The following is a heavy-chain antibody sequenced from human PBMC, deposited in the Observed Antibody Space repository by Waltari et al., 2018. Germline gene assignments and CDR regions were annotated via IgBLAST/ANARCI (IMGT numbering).Heavy chain of an antibody. CDR1: RYTYEDYA. V-gene: IGHV3-43D*03. CDR3: AKMNGGWCAFDI. J-gene: IGHJ3*02. Sequence: EVQLVESGGVEVQPGGSIRISCAASRYTYEDYAWQVVRQAPGKGLRWVSLIRWDGGSPYYAVYVKVRFTIFRDNCKNSLYLQMNSLRADDSALYYCAKMNGGWCAFDIWCQGTMVTVSS. CDR2: IRWDGGSP. D-gene: IGHD2-8*01.